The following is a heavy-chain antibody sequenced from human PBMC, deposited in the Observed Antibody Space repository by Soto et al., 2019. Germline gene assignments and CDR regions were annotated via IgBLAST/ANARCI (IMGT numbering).Heavy chain of an antibody. CDR1: GFTFSSYS. Sequence: KPGGSLRLSCAASGFTFSSYSMNWVRQAPGKGLEWVSSISSSSSYIYYADSVRGRFTISRDNAKNSLYLQMNSLRAEDTAVYYCARDRLTGTPEYTFDYWGQGTLVTVSS. CDR3: ARDRLTGTPEYTFDY. V-gene: IGHV3-21*01. D-gene: IGHD1-20*01. CDR2: ISSSSSYI. J-gene: IGHJ4*02.